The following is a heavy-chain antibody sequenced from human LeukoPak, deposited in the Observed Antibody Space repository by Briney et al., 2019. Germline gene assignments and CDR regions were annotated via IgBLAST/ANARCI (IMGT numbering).Heavy chain of an antibody. J-gene: IGHJ4*02. V-gene: IGHV4-59*12. CDR1: GDSIDSYY. D-gene: IGHD5-12*01. CDR3: ARLPRYGGYDHFDY. CDR2: IYYRGTT. Sequence: SETLSLTCTVSGDSIDSYYWRWMRQPPGKGLEWIGYIYYRGTTSYNPFLKSRVTISVDTSKNQFSLKLNSVTAADTAVYYCARLPRYGGYDHFDYWGQGILVIVSS.